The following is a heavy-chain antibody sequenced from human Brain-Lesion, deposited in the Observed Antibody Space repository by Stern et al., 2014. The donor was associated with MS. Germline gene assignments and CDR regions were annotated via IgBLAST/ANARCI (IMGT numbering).Heavy chain of an antibody. CDR3: ARGRVVPGFQYYATDV. V-gene: IGHV4-61*02. D-gene: IGHD2-2*01. CDR2: IFNSGST. J-gene: IGHJ6*02. CDR1: GGSISSGGYY. Sequence: VQLVESGPGLVKPSQTLSLSCTVSGGSISSGGYYWSWLRQPAGKGLAWIGRIFNSGSTSYNPSPKSRGAISNDTAKYPFSLRLNSMTAADTAVYYCARGRVVPGFQYYATDVWGQGTTVIVSS.